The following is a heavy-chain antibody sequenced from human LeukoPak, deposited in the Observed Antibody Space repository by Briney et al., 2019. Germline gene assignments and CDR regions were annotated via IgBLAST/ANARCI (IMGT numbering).Heavy chain of an antibody. CDR1: GGPINIYY. J-gene: IGHJ4*02. V-gene: IGHV4-4*09. CDR3: ARIVRDYDILTGYYEYYFDY. Sequence: SDTLSLPCTVSGGPINIYYWSWLRQPPGKGLEWIGYIYTSGSTNYNPSLKSRVTISVDTSKNQFSLKLSAVTAADTAVYYCARIVRDYDILTGYYEYYFDYWGQGTLVTVSS. CDR2: IYTSGST. D-gene: IGHD3-9*01.